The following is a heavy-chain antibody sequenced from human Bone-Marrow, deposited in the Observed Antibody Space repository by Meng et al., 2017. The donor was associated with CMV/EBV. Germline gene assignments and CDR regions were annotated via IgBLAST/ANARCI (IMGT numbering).Heavy chain of an antibody. Sequence: GSLRLSCTVSGGSVSSGHYYWNWIRQPPGKGLEWIGYIYYRGSTIYNPSLKSRVAISVDTSKNQISLNLSSVTAADTALYYCARAYAATLAYWGQGRLVTVSS. CDR3: ARAYAATLAY. D-gene: IGHD4/OR15-4a*01. V-gene: IGHV4-61*01. CDR2: IYYRGST. J-gene: IGHJ4*02. CDR1: GGSVSSGHYY.